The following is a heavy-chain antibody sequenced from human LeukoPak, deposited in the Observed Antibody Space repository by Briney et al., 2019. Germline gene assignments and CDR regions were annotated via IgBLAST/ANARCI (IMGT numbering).Heavy chain of an antibody. J-gene: IGHJ4*02. CDR1: GFTFSSYS. CDR2: ISSSSSYI. D-gene: IGHD2-2*01. Sequence: GGSLRLSCAASGFTFSSYSMNWVRQAPGKGLEWVSSISSSSSYIYYADSVKGRFTISRDNSKNTLYLQMNSLRAEDTAVYYCARGGGYCSSTSCQLDYWGQGTLVTVSS. V-gene: IGHV3-21*04. CDR3: ARGGGYCSSTSCQLDY.